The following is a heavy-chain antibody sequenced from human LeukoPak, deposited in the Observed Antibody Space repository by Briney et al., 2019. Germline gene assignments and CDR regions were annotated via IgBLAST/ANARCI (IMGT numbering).Heavy chain of an antibody. CDR2: MNPNSGNT. V-gene: IGHV1-8*03. J-gene: IGHJ3*02. CDR1: GYTFTSYD. Sequence: GASVKVSCKASGYTFTSYDINWVRQATGQGLEWMGWMNPNSGNTGYAQKFQGGVTITRNTSISTAYMELSSLRSEDTAVYYCARQIPLVVPVHDAFDIWGQGTMVTVSS. D-gene: IGHD2-2*01. CDR3: ARQIPLVVPVHDAFDI.